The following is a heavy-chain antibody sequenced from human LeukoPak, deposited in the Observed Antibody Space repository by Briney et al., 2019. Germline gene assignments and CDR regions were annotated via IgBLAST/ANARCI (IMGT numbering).Heavy chain of an antibody. J-gene: IGHJ4*02. CDR2: INPSGGST. D-gene: IGHD3-3*01. V-gene: IGHV1-46*01. CDR3: ARARRAHYDFWSGPVGFDY. CDR1: GYTFTSYY. Sequence: ASVKVSCKASGYTFTSYYMHWVRQAPGQGLEWMGIINPSGGSTSYAQKFQGRVTMTMDMSTSTVYMELSSLRSEDTAVYYCARARRAHYDFWSGPVGFDYWGQGTLVTVSS.